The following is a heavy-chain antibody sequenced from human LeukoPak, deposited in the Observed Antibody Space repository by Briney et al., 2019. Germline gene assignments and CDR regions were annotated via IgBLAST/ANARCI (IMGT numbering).Heavy chain of an antibody. CDR1: GGSISSGSYY. Sequence: SQTLSLTCTVSGGSISSGSYYWSWIRQPAGKGLEWIGRIYPSGSTNYNPSLKSRVTISADTSKNQFSLRLRSVTAADTAVYYCARGLNNRKSGRRFDVFEIWGQGTMVTVSS. J-gene: IGHJ3*02. V-gene: IGHV4-61*02. D-gene: IGHD1-14*01. CDR2: IYPSGST. CDR3: ARGLNNRKSGRRFDVFEI.